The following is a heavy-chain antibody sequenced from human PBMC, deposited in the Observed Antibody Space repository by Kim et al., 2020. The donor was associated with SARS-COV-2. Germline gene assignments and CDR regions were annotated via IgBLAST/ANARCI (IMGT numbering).Heavy chain of an antibody. D-gene: IGHD3-10*01. CDR1: GGSFSGYY. J-gene: IGHJ3*02. CDR3: ARGRSRRITMVRGVKAGAFDI. V-gene: IGHV4-34*01. Sequence: SETLSLTCAVYGGSFSGYYWSWIRQPPGKGLEWIGEINHSGSTNFNPSLKSRVTISLDTSKNQFSLKLNPVTAADTAVYYCARGRSRRITMVRGVKAGAFDIWGQGTKVTVSS. CDR2: INHSGST.